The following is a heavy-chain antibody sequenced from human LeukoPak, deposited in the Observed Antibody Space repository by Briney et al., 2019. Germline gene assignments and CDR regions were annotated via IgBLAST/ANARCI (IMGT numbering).Heavy chain of an antibody. J-gene: IGHJ4*02. CDR1: GGSISSYY. CDR3: ARASGSYYSLHPLYFDY. D-gene: IGHD1-26*01. CDR2: IYTSGST. V-gene: IGHV4-4*07. Sequence: SETLSLTCTVSGGSISSYYWSWIRQPAGKGLEWIGRIYTSGSTNYNPSLKSRVTISVDTSKNQFSLKLSSVTAADTAVYYCARASGSYYSLHPLYFDYWGQGTLVTVSS.